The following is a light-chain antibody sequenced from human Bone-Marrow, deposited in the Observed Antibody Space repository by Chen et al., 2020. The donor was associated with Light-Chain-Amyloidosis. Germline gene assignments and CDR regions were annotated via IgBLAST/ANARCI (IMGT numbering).Light chain of an antibody. CDR2: EVT. CDR1: SSDVGGDNH. CDR3: SSYTITNTLV. Sequence: SALTQPASVSGSPGQSITISCTGTSSDVGGDNHVSWYQQRPDKAPKLMIYEVTNRPSWVPDRFSGSKSDNTASLTISGLQTEDEADYFCSSYTITNTLVFGSGTRVTVL. J-gene: IGLJ1*01. V-gene: IGLV2-14*01.